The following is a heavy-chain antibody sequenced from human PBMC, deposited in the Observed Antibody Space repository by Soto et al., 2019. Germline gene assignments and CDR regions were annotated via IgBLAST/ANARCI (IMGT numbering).Heavy chain of an antibody. Sequence: EVQLVETGGGLIQPGGSLRLSCAASGFTVSSNYMSWVRQAPGKGLEWVSVIYSGGSTYYADSVKGRFTISRDNSKNKLYLQMTSLRAEDTAVYYCARARIGYCSSTSCHNWFDPWGQGTLVTVSS. CDR3: ARARIGYCSSTSCHNWFDP. CDR1: GFTVSSNY. J-gene: IGHJ5*02. V-gene: IGHV3-53*02. D-gene: IGHD2-2*01. CDR2: IYSGGST.